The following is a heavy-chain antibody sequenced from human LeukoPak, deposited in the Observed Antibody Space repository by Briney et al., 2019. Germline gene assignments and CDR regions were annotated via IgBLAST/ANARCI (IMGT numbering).Heavy chain of an antibody. Sequence: SETLSLTCAVYGGSFSGYYWSWIRQPPGKGLEWIGEINHSGSTNYNPSLKSRVTISVDTSKNQFSLKLSSVTAADTAVYYCARGVEEVVVVAATKGYYYYYGMDVWGKGTTVTVSS. D-gene: IGHD2-15*01. J-gene: IGHJ6*04. CDR1: GGSFSGYY. CDR3: ARGVEEVVVVAATKGYYYYYGMDV. V-gene: IGHV4-34*01. CDR2: INHSGST.